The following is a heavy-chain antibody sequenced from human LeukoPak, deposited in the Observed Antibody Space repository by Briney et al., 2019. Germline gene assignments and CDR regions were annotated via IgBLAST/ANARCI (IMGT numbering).Heavy chain of an antibody. Sequence: ASVKVSCKASGYTFTGYYMHWVRQAPGQGLEWMGWINPNSGGTNYAQKFQGWVTMTRDMSISTAYMELSRLRSDDTAVYYCARSPSYLSSGWYYFDYWGQGTLVTVSS. D-gene: IGHD6-19*01. CDR1: GYTFTGYY. V-gene: IGHV1-2*04. J-gene: IGHJ4*02. CDR2: INPNSGGT. CDR3: ARSPSYLSSGWYYFDY.